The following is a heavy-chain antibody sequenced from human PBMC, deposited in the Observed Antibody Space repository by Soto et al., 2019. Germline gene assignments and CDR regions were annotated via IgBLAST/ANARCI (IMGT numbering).Heavy chain of an antibody. CDR2: IVPIVDTS. J-gene: IGHJ4*02. V-gene: IGHV1-69*12. CDR3: VRVVAIPGYPDN. D-gene: IGHD5-12*01. CDR1: GGTFSSYA. Sequence: VQLVQSGAEVRQPASSVKVSCKTSGGTFSSYAITWVRQAPGQGLEWMGGIVPIVDTSTYAQKFQGRVTITADESTSTVYMDLSSLRSDDTAVYYCVRVVAIPGYPDNWGQGTLVTVSS.